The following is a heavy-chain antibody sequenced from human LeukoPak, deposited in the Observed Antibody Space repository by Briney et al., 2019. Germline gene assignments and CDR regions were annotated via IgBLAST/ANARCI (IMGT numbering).Heavy chain of an antibody. D-gene: IGHD1-26*01. CDR2: ISGSGGST. CDR3: AKVARIGSFYYYYYMDV. Sequence: GGSLRLSCAASGFTFSSYAMTWVRQAPGKGLVWVSSISGSGGSTYSADSVKGRFTISRDNSKNTLYLQMNSLRAEDTAVYYCAKVARIGSFYYYYYMDVWGKGTTVTVSS. CDR1: GFTFSSYA. V-gene: IGHV3-23*01. J-gene: IGHJ6*03.